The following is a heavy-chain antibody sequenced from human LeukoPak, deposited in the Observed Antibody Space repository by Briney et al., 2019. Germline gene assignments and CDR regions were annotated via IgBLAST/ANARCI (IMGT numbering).Heavy chain of an antibody. D-gene: IGHD1-26*01. J-gene: IGHJ4*02. CDR2: ISGSGGST. Sequence: GGSLRLSCAASGFTFSSYAMSWVRQAPGKGLEWVSAISGSGGSTYYADSVKGRFTISRDNSKNTLYLQMNSLRAEDTTVYYCAKGGAYSGRVYDYWGQGTLVTVSS. V-gene: IGHV3-23*01. CDR1: GFTFSSYA. CDR3: AKGGAYSGRVYDY.